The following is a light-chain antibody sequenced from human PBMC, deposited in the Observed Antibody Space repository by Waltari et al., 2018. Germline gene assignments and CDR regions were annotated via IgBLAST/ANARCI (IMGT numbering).Light chain of an antibody. CDR1: SPNIGAGYD. J-gene: IGLJ3*02. V-gene: IGLV1-40*01. CDR2: GNG. Sequence: QSVLTQPPSVSGAPGPRVTISCTGSSPNIGAGYDVHWYQQLPGTAPKLLIYGNGNRPSGVPDRFSGSKSGTSASLAITGLQAEDEADYYCQSYDSSLSGWVFGGGTKLTVL. CDR3: QSYDSSLSGWV.